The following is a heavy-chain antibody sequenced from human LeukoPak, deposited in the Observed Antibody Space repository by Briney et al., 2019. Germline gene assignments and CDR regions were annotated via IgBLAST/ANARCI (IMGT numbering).Heavy chain of an antibody. V-gene: IGHV3-7*01. Sequence: GGSLKLSCAASGFTFSSYWMSWLRQAPGKGLEGVANIKQDGSEKYYVDSVKGRFTISKDNAKNSLYLQMNSLRAEDTAVYYCARDLSRSFSMIRGLIQHREFDFWGRGTLVTVSS. D-gene: IGHD3-10*01. J-gene: IGHJ4*02. CDR2: IKQDGSEK. CDR1: GFTFSSYW. CDR3: ARDLSRSFSMIRGLIQHREFDF.